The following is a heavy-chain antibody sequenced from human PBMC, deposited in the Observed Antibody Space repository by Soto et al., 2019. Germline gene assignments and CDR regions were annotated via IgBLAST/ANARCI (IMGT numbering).Heavy chain of an antibody. D-gene: IGHD5-12*01. CDR1: GYSFTSYW. J-gene: IGHJ6*02. Sequence: PGESLKISCKGSGYSFTSYWIGWVRQMPGKGLEWMGIIYPGDSDTRYSPSFQGQVTISADKSISTAYLQWSSLKASDTAIYYCATTVATNYYYYYGMDVWGQGTTVTVSS. CDR2: IYPGDSDT. V-gene: IGHV5-51*01. CDR3: ATTVATNYYYYYGMDV.